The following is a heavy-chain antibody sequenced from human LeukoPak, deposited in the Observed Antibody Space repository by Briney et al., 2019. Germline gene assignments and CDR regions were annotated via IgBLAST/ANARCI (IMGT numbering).Heavy chain of an antibody. CDR2: IYYSGSP. CDR3: ARRRDSSSWNSPFDY. V-gene: IGHV4-59*08. D-gene: IGHD6-13*01. Sequence: SETLSLTCTVSGGSISSYYWSWIRQPPGKGLQWIGYIYYSGSPIYNPSLKSRLSISVDTSKNQFSLNLSSVSATDTGVYYCARRRDSSSWNSPFDYWGQGTLVTVSS. CDR1: GGSISSYY. J-gene: IGHJ4*02.